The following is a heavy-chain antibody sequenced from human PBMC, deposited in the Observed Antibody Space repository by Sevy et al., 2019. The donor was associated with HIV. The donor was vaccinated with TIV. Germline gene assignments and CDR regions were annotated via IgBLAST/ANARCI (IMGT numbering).Heavy chain of an antibody. CDR3: AREGIVVVPAAMRYYYYYGMDV. CDR1: GFTFSSYS. D-gene: IGHD2-2*01. J-gene: IGHJ6*02. Sequence: GGSLRLSCAASGFTFSSYSMNWVRQAPGKGLEWVSYISSSSSTIYYAYSVKGRFTISRDNAKNSLYLQMNSLRAEDTAVYYCAREGIVVVPAAMRYYYYYGMDVWGQGTTVTVSS. CDR2: ISSSSSTI. V-gene: IGHV3-48*01.